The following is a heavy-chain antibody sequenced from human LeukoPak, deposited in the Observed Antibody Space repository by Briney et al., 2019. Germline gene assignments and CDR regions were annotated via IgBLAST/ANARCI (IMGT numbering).Heavy chain of an antibody. V-gene: IGHV3-21*04. D-gene: IGHD3-10*01. CDR1: GFTFSSYS. Sequence: GGSLRLSCAASGFTFSSYSMNWVRQAPGKGLEWVSSISSSSSYIYYAASVKGRFTISRHNAKNSLYLHMNSPRAEDTAVYYCARDPYAPYGSGNWLAFDIWGQGTMVTVSS. CDR3: ARDPYAPYGSGNWLAFDI. J-gene: IGHJ3*02. CDR2: ISSSSSYI.